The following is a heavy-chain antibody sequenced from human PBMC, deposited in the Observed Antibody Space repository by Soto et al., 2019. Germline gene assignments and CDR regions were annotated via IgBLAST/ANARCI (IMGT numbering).Heavy chain of an antibody. CDR3: ARVRTIPWADFYFDY. Sequence: PSETLSLTCTVSGGSISSYYWSWIRQPPGKGLEWIGYTYYSGSTNYNPSLKSRVTISVDTSKNQFSLKLSSVTAADTAVYYCARVRTIPWADFYFDYWCQGTLVTVSS. CDR1: GGSISSYY. D-gene: IGHD2-2*02. CDR2: TYYSGST. J-gene: IGHJ4*02. V-gene: IGHV4-59*01.